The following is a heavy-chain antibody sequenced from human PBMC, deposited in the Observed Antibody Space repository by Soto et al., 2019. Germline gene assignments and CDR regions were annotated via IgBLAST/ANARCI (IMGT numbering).Heavy chain of an antibody. CDR3: AQMWFGELWHGMDV. CDR1: GGDFLSYT. Sequence: QLVQSGAEVKRPGSSVKVSCKASGGDFLSYTISWVRQVPGQGPEWMGTIIPILDVAKNAQKFQGRAAITADQATSTVYMELRSLRSDDPAVYYCAQMWFGELWHGMDVWGQGTTITVSS. D-gene: IGHD3-10*01. CDR2: IIPILDVA. V-gene: IGHV1-69*02. J-gene: IGHJ6*02.